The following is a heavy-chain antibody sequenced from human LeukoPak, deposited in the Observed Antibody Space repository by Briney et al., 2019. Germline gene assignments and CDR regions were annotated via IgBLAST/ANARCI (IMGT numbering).Heavy chain of an antibody. D-gene: IGHD3-9*01. CDR3: ARDRSLLRYFDWLSDGYYFDY. J-gene: IGHJ4*02. CDR2: INPSGGST. V-gene: IGHV1-46*01. Sequence: ASVKVSCKVSGYTLTELSMHWVRQAPGQGLEWMGIINPSGGSTSYAQKFQGRVTMTRDMSTSTVYMELSSLRSEDTAVYYCARDRSLLRYFDWLSDGYYFDYWGQGTLVTVSS. CDR1: GYTLTELS.